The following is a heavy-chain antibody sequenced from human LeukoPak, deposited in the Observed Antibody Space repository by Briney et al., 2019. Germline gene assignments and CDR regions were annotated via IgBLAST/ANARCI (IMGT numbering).Heavy chain of an antibody. CDR3: ARVVIGELRYFDWLSPNGKYYFDY. CDR2: INHSGST. CDR1: GGSLSGYY. J-gene: IGHJ4*02. D-gene: IGHD3-9*01. Sequence: KSSETLSLTCAVYGGSLSGYYWSWIRQPPGKGLEWIGEINHSGSTNYNPSLKSRVTISVDTSKNQFSLKLSSVTAADTAVYYCARVVIGELRYFDWLSPNGKYYFDYWGQGTLVTVSS. V-gene: IGHV4-34*01.